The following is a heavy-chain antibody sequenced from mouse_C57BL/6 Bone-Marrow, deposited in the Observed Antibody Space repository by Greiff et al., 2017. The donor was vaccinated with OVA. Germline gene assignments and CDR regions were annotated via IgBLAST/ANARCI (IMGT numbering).Heavy chain of an antibody. V-gene: IGHV1-81*01. J-gene: IGHJ3*01. CDR2: IYPRSGNT. Sequence: QVQLQQSGAELARPGASVKLSCKASGYTFTSYGISWVKQRPGQGLEWIGEIYPRSGNTYYNEKFKGKATLTADKSSSTAYMELLSLTSDDSAVYFCARGRPPLAYWGQGTLVTVSA. CDR3: ARGRPPLAY. CDR1: GYTFTSYG.